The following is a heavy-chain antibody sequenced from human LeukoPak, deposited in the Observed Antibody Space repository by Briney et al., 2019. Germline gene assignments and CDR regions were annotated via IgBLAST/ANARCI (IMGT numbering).Heavy chain of an antibody. CDR1: GGTFSSYA. J-gene: IGHJ3*02. Sequence: ASVKVSCKASGGTFSSYAISWVRQAPGQGLEWMGGIIPIFGTANYAQKFQGRVTITTDESTSTAYMELSSLRSEDTAVYYCARDRSFSGSPPIAFDIWGQGTMVTVSS. CDR2: IIPIFGTA. CDR3: ARDRSFSGSPPIAFDI. V-gene: IGHV1-69*05. D-gene: IGHD1-26*01.